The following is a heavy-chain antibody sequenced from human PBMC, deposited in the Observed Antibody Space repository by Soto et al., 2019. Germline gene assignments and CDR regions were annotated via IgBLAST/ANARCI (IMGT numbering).Heavy chain of an antibody. J-gene: IGHJ4*02. CDR3: ARDRPNYYGSAGAYYPEGGDY. Sequence: EVHLLESGGGLVQPGGSLRLSCTTSGFAFRNYDMSWVRQAPGKGLEWVSSVTGSGSNTYSADSVKGRFTISRDNSKNTLYLQMISLRVDDTALYYCARDRPNYYGSAGAYYPEGGDYWGQGTPVIVSS. D-gene: IGHD3-10*01. CDR1: GFAFRNYD. CDR2: VTGSGSNT. V-gene: IGHV3-23*01.